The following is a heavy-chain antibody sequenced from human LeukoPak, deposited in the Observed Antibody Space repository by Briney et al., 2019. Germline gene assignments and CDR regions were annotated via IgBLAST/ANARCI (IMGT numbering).Heavy chain of an antibody. Sequence: GGSLRLSCAASGFTFSSYSMNWVRQAPGKGLEWVSSISSSSSYIYYADSVKGRFTISRDNAKNSLYLQMNSLRAEDTAVYYCAKEKGDSSGYYPLFGGQGTLVTVSS. CDR2: ISSSSSYI. CDR1: GFTFSSYS. J-gene: IGHJ4*02. CDR3: AKEKGDSSGYYPLF. V-gene: IGHV3-21*01. D-gene: IGHD3-22*01.